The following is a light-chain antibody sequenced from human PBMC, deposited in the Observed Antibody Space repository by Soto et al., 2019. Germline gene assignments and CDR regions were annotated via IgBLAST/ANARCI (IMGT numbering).Light chain of an antibody. Sequence: EIVLTQSPGTLSLSPGARDPLSCRASQSVSSSYLAWYQQKPGQAPRLLIYGAFNRATGIPDRFSGSGSGTDFTLTFSRLEPEDFAVYYCQQYGDSPATFGPGTKVDIK. V-gene: IGKV3-20*01. CDR1: QSVSSSY. CDR2: GAF. J-gene: IGKJ3*01. CDR3: QQYGDSPAT.